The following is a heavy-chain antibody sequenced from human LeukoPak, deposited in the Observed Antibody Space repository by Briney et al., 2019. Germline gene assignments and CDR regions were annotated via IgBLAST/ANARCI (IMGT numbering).Heavy chain of an antibody. CDR2: SRHDGSNK. Sequence: PGGSLRLFCTTSGYIFSNYGMHWVRQAPGKGLEWVAFSRHDGSNKYYADSVKGRCTISRDNSKKTVYLQMNSLRTEDTAVYYCGRVRYDSSGYYSIFDYWGQGTLLTVSS. D-gene: IGHD3-22*01. CDR1: GYIFSNYG. CDR3: GRVRYDSSGYYSIFDY. J-gene: IGHJ4*02. V-gene: IGHV3-30*02.